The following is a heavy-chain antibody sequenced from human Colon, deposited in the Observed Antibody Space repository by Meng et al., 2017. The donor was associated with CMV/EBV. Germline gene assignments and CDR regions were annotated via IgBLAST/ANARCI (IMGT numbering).Heavy chain of an antibody. Sequence: CAISRDSVSSNSAGWNWNRQTPSRGLEWIGRTYYRSKWYNDDAVSVKSRITINPDTSKNQFSLQLNSVTPEDTAVYYCARGRVPAVDYWGQGTLVTVSS. CDR1: RDSVSSNSAG. D-gene: IGHD2-2*01. V-gene: IGHV6-1*01. CDR3: ARGRVPAVDY. CDR2: TYYRSKWYN. J-gene: IGHJ4*02.